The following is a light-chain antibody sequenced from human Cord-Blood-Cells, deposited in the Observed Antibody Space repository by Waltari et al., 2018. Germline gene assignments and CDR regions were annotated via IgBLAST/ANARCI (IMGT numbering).Light chain of an antibody. V-gene: IGLV3-27*01. Sequence: SYELTQPSSVSVSPGQTARLTCSGDVLAKKYARWFQQKPGQAPVLVIYKESERPSGIPERFAGSSSGTTVTLTISGAQVEDEADYYCYSAADNNRVFGGGTKLTVL. CDR2: KES. CDR3: YSAADNNRV. CDR1: VLAKKY. J-gene: IGLJ2*01.